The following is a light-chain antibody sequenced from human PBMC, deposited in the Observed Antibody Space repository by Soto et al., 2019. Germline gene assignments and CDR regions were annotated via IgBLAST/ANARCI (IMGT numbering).Light chain of an antibody. CDR2: DVS. J-gene: IGLJ1*01. CDR3: CSYAGTSSYV. CDR1: SSNVGGYNF. Sequence: QSALTKPRSVSGSPGQSVTISCTGTSSNVGGYNFVSWYQQYPGKAPTLILYDVSKRPSRVPDRFSGSKSGNTASLTIAGLQAEDEADYYCCSYAGTSSYVFGSGTKVTVL. V-gene: IGLV2-11*01.